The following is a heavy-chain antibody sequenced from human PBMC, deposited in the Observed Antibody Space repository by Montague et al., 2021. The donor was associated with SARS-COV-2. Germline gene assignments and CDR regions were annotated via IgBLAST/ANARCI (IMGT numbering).Heavy chain of an antibody. CDR2: TYYRSKWYN. D-gene: IGHD5-12*01. CDR1: GASLSSDSLS. CDR3: ARKVDSSFDV. V-gene: IGHV6-1*01. J-gene: IGHJ3*01. Sequence: VSPGASLSSDSLSWHWIRQSPSRGLEWLASTYYRSKWYNDSAPSVSGRATVKPDTSRNQFSLHLDSVTSEDTALYFCARKVDSSFDVWGKGTMVIVSS.